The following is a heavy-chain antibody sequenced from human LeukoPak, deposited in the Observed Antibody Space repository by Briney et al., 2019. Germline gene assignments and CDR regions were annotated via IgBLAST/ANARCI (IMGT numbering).Heavy chain of an antibody. CDR1: GFTLSSYA. CDR3: AKPLYQKVVTAGFDY. CDR2: ISGSGGST. J-gene: IGHJ4*02. D-gene: IGHD2-21*02. V-gene: IGHV3-23*01. Sequence: PGGSLRLSCAASGFTLSSYAMSWVRQAPGKGPEWVSAISGSGGSTYYADSVKGRFTISRDNSKNTLYLQMNSLRAEDTAVYYCAKPLYQKVVTAGFDYWGQGTLVTVSS.